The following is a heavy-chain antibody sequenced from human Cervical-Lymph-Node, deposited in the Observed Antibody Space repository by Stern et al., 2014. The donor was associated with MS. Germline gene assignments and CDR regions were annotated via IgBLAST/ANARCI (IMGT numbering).Heavy chain of an antibody. D-gene: IGHD2/OR15-2a*01. Sequence: QVQLQESGPGLVKPSGTLSLTCAVSGGSVRSTNWWSWVRQSPGKGLEWIGNIYHSGATNSRPSLRSRVSISLDTSKTHLSLHLTAVTAADTAVYYCARERQQYCNSEGCSYWYFDLWGRGTLVTVSS. J-gene: IGHJ2*01. V-gene: IGHV4-4*02. CDR3: ARERQQYCNSEGCSYWYFDL. CDR2: IYHSGAT. CDR1: GGSVRSTNW.